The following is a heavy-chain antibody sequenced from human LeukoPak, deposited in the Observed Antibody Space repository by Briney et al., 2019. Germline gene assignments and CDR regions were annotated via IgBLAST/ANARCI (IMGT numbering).Heavy chain of an antibody. CDR1: GGSISSSNW. J-gene: IGHJ6*03. Sequence: SETLSLTCAVSGGSISSSNWWSWVRQPPGKGLEWIGEIYHSGSTNYNPSLKSRVTISVDKSKNQFSLKLSSVTAADTAVYYCAREDGSGSYYYYFYYMDVWGKGTTVTVSS. V-gene: IGHV4-4*02. CDR3: AREDGSGSYYYYFYYMDV. CDR2: IYHSGST. D-gene: IGHD3-10*01.